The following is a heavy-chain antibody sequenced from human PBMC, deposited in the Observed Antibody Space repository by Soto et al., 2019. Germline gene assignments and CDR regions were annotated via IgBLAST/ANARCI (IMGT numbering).Heavy chain of an antibody. Sequence: GGSLRLSCAASGFTFSSYAIHWVRQAPGKGLEWVAIIWFDGSNKYYADSVKGRFSISRDNSKNTLFLQMDSLRAEDTAVYYCARGQLPASTTYFDFWGQGTLVTVSS. CDR1: GFTFSSYA. D-gene: IGHD1-26*01. CDR2: IWFDGSNK. CDR3: ARGQLPASTTYFDF. J-gene: IGHJ4*02. V-gene: IGHV3-33*01.